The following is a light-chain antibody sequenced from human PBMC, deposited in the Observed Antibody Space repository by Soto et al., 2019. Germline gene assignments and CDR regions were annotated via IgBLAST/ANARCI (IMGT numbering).Light chain of an antibody. Sequence: EIVLTQSPGTLSLSPGERATLSCRASQSVRNSYLAWYQQKPGQAPRLLIYAASSRATGIPDRFSGSGSGTHFPLTISRLEPEDFAVYYCPNYDNSPLYTFGQGTKLEIK. CDR1: QSVRNSY. V-gene: IGKV3-20*01. CDR3: PNYDNSPLYT. J-gene: IGKJ2*01. CDR2: AAS.